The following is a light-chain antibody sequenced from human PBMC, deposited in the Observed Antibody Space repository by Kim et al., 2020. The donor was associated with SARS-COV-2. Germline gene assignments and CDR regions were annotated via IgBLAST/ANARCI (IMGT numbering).Light chain of an antibody. J-gene: IGKJ4*01. CDR3: QQYRSSPLS. CDR2: GAS. V-gene: IGKV3-20*01. Sequence: SPGERATLSCRASQSFSSVYLAWYQQKPGQAPRLLLYGASNRDTGIPERFSGSGSGTEFSLTISRLEPEDFAVYYCQQYRSSPLSFGGGTKVEIK. CDR1: QSFSSVY.